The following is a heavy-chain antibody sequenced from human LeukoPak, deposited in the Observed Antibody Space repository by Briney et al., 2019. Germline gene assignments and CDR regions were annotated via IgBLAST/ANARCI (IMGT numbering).Heavy chain of an antibody. D-gene: IGHD3-22*01. V-gene: IGHV5-51*01. CDR3: ARHSIDSSEFDY. J-gene: IGHJ4*02. Sequence: GESLKISCKGSGYSFVSYWIGWVRQMPGKGLGWMGIIYPGDSDTRYSPSFQGQVTISADKSISTAYLQWSSLKASDTAMYYSARHSIDSSEFDYWGQGTLVTVSS. CDR1: GYSFVSYW. CDR2: IYPGDSDT.